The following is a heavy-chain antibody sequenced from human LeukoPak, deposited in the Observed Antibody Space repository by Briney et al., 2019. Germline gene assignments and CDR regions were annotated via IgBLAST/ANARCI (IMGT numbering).Heavy chain of an antibody. CDR2: IRSQIYGRTP. Sequence: GGSLRLSCTGSGFTFGDYAMTWVRQAPGKGLEWVGFIRSQIYGRTPEYAASVKGRFTISRDDSEGAAYLQMNSLKTEDTAVYYCTRDQTPYYWGQGTLVTVSS. J-gene: IGHJ4*02. CDR3: TRDQTPYY. V-gene: IGHV3-49*04. CDR1: GFTFGDYA.